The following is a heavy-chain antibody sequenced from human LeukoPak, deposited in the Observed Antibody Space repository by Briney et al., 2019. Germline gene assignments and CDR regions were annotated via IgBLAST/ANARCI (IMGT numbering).Heavy chain of an antibody. CDR1: GGSISSSSYY. V-gene: IGHV4-39*07. CDR2: IYYSGST. J-gene: IGHJ4*02. D-gene: IGHD3-9*01. Sequence: SETLSLTCTVSGGSISSSSYYWGWIRQPPGKGLEWIGSIYYSGSTYYNPSLKSRVTISVDTSKNQFSLKLSSVTAADTAVYYCARTQIYDILTGYSDYWGQGTLVTVSS. CDR3: ARTQIYDILTGYSDY.